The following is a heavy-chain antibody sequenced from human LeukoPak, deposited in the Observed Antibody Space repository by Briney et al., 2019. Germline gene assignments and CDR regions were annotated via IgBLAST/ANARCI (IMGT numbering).Heavy chain of an antibody. J-gene: IGHJ4*02. CDR1: GFTFSSYD. V-gene: IGHV3-21*01. D-gene: IGHD3-10*01. CDR2: ISTSSSYI. CDR3: ALPSIYGSGSYNY. Sequence: GGSLRLSCAASGFTFSSYDMNWVRQAPGKGLEWVSSISTSSSYIYYADSVKGRFTISRDNARKSMFLQMSSLRAEDTALYYCALPSIYGSGSYNYWGQGTLVTVSS.